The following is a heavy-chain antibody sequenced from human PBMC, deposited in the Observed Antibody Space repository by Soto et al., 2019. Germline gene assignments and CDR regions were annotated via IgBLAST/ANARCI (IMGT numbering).Heavy chain of an antibody. D-gene: IGHD3-10*01. CDR3: ARWFPRGVSTYGMDV. Sequence: SETLSLTCVVYGGSFSGYYWSWIRQPPGKGLEWSGEINHSGSTNYNPSLKSRATISVDTSKNQFSLKPSSVTAADTAVYYCARWFPRGVSTYGMDVWGQGTTVTVSS. CDR2: INHSGST. V-gene: IGHV4-34*01. CDR1: GGSFSGYY. J-gene: IGHJ6*02.